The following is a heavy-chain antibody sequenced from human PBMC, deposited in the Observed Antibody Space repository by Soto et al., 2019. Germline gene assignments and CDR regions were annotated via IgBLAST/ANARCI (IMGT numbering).Heavy chain of an antibody. J-gene: IGHJ6*03. Sequence: QVQLVQSGAEVKKPGASVTVSCKASGYRFSDYYLHWVRQAPGQGPEWMGWMNPNSGGTKYAQKFKGRVTMTRDTSVRTAFMELNWLKSDDTAVYSCARESGEATATLDYYYFYLDVWGIGTTVTVSS. CDR2: MNPNSGGT. CDR1: GYRFSDYY. V-gene: IGHV1-2*02. D-gene: IGHD5-12*01. CDR3: ARESGEATATLDYYYFYLDV.